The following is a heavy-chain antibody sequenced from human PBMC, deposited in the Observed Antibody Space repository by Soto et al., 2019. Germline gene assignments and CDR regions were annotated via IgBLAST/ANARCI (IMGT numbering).Heavy chain of an antibody. V-gene: IGHV4-30-4*01. CDR3: AIIAYYDFWSGDRSDAFDI. CDR1: GGSISSGDYY. CDR2: IYYSGSI. Sequence: QVQLQESGPGLVKPSQTLSLTCTVSGGSISSGDYYWSWIRQPPGKGLEWIGYIYYSGSIYYNPSLKLRVTISVDTSKNQFSLKLSSVTAAATAVYYCAIIAYYDFWSGDRSDAFDIWGQGTMVTVSS. D-gene: IGHD3-3*01. J-gene: IGHJ3*02.